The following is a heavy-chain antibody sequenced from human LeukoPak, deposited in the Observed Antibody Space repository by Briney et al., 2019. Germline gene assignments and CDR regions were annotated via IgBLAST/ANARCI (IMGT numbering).Heavy chain of an antibody. CDR3: AKGLRTGVGPYRGYHYYMDV. D-gene: IGHD3-16*01. Sequence: GVSLRLSCAASGFTFSSYAMRWVRQAPGGGLKGVSTINDIGEGTYYAGSVKGRFTISRDNSYNSVSLQINSLRDENTGVYYCAKGLRTGVGPYRGYHYYMDVWGKGATVTVSS. CDR1: GFTFSSYA. CDR2: INDIGEGT. V-gene: IGHV3-23*01. J-gene: IGHJ6*03.